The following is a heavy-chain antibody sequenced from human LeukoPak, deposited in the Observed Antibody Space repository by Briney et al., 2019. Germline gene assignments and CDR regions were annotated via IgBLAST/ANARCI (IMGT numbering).Heavy chain of an antibody. J-gene: IGHJ4*02. CDR2: IYHSGST. CDR3: ARVPDYGGFDY. Sequence: SETLSLTRAVSGYSISSGYYWGWIRQPPGKGLEWIGSIYHSGSTYYNPSLKSRVTISVDTSKNQFSLKLSSVTAADTAVYYCARVPDYGGFDYWGQGTLVTVSS. V-gene: IGHV4-38-2*01. CDR1: GYSISSGYY. D-gene: IGHD4-23*01.